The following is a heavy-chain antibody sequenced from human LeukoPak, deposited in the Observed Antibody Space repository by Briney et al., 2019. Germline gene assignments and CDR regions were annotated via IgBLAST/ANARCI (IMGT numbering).Heavy chain of an antibody. CDR2: ISGSGGST. CDR1: GFTFSSYA. D-gene: IGHD6-6*01. CDR3: AKRREDSSAFDAFDI. V-gene: IGHV3-23*01. Sequence: GGSLRLSCAASGFTFSSYAMSWVRQAPGKGLEWISTISGSGGSTYYADSVKGRFTISRDNSKNTLYLQMNSLRAEDTAVYYCAKRREDSSAFDAFDIWPQETILGVSS. J-gene: IGHJ3*02.